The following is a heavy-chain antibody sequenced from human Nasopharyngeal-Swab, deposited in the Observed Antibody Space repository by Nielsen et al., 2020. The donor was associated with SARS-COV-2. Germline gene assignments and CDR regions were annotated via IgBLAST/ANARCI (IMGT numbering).Heavy chain of an antibody. J-gene: IGHJ6*03. V-gene: IGHV1-3*01. CDR2: INAGNGNT. CDR3: ASSTAAGTNYYYYYMDV. D-gene: IGHD6-13*01. Sequence: WVRQAPGQRLEWMGWINAGNGNTKYSQKFQGRVTITRDTSASTAYVELSSLRSEDTAVYYCASSTAAGTNYYYYYMDVWGKGTTVTVSS.